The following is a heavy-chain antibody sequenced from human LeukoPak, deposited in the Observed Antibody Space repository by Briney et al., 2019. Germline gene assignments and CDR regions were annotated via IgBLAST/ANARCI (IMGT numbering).Heavy chain of an antibody. V-gene: IGHV1-2*02. J-gene: IGHJ4*02. Sequence: ASVKVSCKTSGYPFTTWEINWVRQAPGQGLEWMGWINPNSGGTNYAQKFQGRVTMTRDTSISTAYMELSRLRSDDTAVYYCARDPYSSSWFDYWGQGTLVTVSS. CDR2: INPNSGGT. D-gene: IGHD6-13*01. CDR1: GYPFTTWE. CDR3: ARDPYSSSWFDY.